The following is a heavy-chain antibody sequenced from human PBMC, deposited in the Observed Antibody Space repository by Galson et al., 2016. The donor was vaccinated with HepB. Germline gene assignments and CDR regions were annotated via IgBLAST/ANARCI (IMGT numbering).Heavy chain of an antibody. CDR1: GFTLSKYH. V-gene: IGHV3-30-3*01. Sequence: SLRLSCSASGFTLSKYHMHWVRQAPGKGLEWVALSFHDEDYTYYPDSVKGRFTISRDNTKGTLYVHMNSLRDEDTAVYYCTREANDAFDIWGQGTMVTVSS. CDR2: SFHDEDYT. CDR3: TREANDAFDI. J-gene: IGHJ3*02.